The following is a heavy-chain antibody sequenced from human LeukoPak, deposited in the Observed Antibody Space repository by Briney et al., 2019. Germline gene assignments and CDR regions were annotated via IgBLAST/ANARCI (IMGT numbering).Heavy chain of an antibody. J-gene: IGHJ6*02. CDR3: TRVVIDVGIYYYGMDV. CDR2: IRSKAYGGTT. Sequence: GGSLRLSCTASGFTFGDFAMSRVRQAPGKGLEWVGFIRSKAYGGTTEYAASVKCRFTISRDDAKSIAYLQMNSLKTEDTAVYYCTRVVIDVGIYYYGMDVWGQGTTVTVSS. V-gene: IGHV3-49*04. D-gene: IGHD3-22*01. CDR1: GFTFGDFA.